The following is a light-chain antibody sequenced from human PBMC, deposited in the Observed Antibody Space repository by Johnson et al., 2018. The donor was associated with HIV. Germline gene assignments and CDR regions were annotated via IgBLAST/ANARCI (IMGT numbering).Light chain of an antibody. CDR3: QSWDSSLSVGSLVFYV. Sequence: QAVLTQPPSVSAAPGQKVTISCSGNRSNIGDNFVSWYQHLPGTAPKLLVYDNSKRPSGIPDRFSATKSGTSATLGITGLQTGDEADYYCQSWDSSLSVGSLVFYVVGTGTKVTFL. V-gene: IGLV1-51*01. CDR1: RSNIGDNF. J-gene: IGLJ1*01. CDR2: DNS.